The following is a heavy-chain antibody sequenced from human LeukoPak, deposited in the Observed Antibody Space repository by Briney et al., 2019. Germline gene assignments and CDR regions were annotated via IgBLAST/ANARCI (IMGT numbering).Heavy chain of an antibody. Sequence: SQTLSLTCPVSGPSIGSGDDYWSWIRQPPGKGLEWIGYIYYSGNTYYNPSLKSRVSIAVVTSKNQFSMKLSSVTAADTAVYYCDRSEPIYGDYVVDYWGQGTLVTVSS. J-gene: IGHJ4*02. CDR2: IYYSGNT. CDR1: GPSIGSGDDY. D-gene: IGHD4-17*01. V-gene: IGHV4-30-4*08. CDR3: DRSEPIYGDYVVDY.